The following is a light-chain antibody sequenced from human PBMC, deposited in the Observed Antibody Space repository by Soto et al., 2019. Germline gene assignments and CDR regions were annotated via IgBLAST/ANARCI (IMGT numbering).Light chain of an antibody. CDR3: EQGYSSRWT. J-gene: IGKJ1*01. CDR1: QNISSY. Sequence: DIQMTQSPSSLSASVGDRVTITCRASQNISSYLNWYQQKPGKAPQLLIYATSSLQTGVPSRFSARGSGTDFSLVISDLQPEDSATYYCEQGYSSRWTAGRGTKVEI. V-gene: IGKV1-39*01. CDR2: ATS.